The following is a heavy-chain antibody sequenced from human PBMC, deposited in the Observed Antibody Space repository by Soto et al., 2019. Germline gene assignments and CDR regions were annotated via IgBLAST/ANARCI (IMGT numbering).Heavy chain of an antibody. J-gene: IGHJ4*02. V-gene: IGHV3-21*01. CDR3: ARELEYSSSSYDY. D-gene: IGHD6-6*01. CDR2: ISSSSSYI. Sequence: LRLSCAASGSTFSIYSMNWVRQAPGKGLEWVSSISSSSSYIYYADSVKGRFTISRDNAKNSLYLQMNSLRAEDTAVYYCARELEYSSSSYDYWGKGTPVTVSS. CDR1: GSTFSIYS.